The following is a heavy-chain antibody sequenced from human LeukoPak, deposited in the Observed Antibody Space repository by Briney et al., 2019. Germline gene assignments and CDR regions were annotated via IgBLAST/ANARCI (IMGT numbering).Heavy chain of an antibody. D-gene: IGHD4-17*01. CDR3: AKPLHDYGDYVLRGPGY. CDR2: ISHDGSNK. V-gene: IGHV3-30*18. CDR1: GFTFSSYG. Sequence: PGRSLRLSCAASGFTFSSYGMHWVRQAPGKELEWVAVISHDGSNKYYADSVKGRFTISRDNSKNTLYLQMNSLRAEDTAVYYCAKPLHDYGDYVLRGPGYWGQGTLVTVSS. J-gene: IGHJ4*02.